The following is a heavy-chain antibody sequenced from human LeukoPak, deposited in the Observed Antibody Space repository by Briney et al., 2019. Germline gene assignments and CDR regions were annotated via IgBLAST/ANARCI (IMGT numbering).Heavy chain of an antibody. D-gene: IGHD1-26*01. CDR1: GYTFTSYD. V-gene: IGHV1-18*01. J-gene: IGHJ4*02. Sequence: GASVKVSCKASGYTFTSYDINWVRQAPGQGLEWMGWISAYNGNTNYAQKLQGRVTMTTDTSTSTAYMELRSLRSDDTAVYYCARAPDVATTDYWGQGTLVTVSS. CDR2: ISAYNGNT. CDR3: ARAPDVATTDY.